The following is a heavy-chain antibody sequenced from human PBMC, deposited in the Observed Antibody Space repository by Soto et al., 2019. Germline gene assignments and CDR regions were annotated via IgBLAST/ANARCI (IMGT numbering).Heavy chain of an antibody. CDR1: GASISNYY. D-gene: IGHD2-2*01. CDR2: VYASGST. CDR3: ARAYCSSTSCYASSWLGHYYYGMDV. Sequence: SETLSLTCSVSGASISNYYWIWIRQPAGKGLEWIGSVYASGSTNYSPSLKRRVTMSVDTSENQFSLQLSSVTAADTAVYYCARAYCSSTSCYASSWLGHYYYGMDVWGQGTTV. V-gene: IGHV4-4*07. J-gene: IGHJ6*02.